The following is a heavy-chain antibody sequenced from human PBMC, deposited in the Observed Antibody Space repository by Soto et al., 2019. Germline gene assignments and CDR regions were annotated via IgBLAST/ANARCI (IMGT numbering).Heavy chain of an antibody. CDR2: IYYSGST. Sequence: SETLSLTCTVSGGSISSYYWSWIRQPPGKELEWIGYIYYSGSTNYNPSLKSRVTISVDTSKNQFSLKLSSVTAADTAVYYCARVGLRYFDWLPEGPYYYYMDVWGKGTTVTVSS. J-gene: IGHJ6*03. CDR1: GGSISSYY. D-gene: IGHD3-9*01. CDR3: ARVGLRYFDWLPEGPYYYYMDV. V-gene: IGHV4-59*08.